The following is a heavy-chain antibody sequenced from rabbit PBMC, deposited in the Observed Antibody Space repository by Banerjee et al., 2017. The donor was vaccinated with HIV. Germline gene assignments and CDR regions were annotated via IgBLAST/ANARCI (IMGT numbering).Heavy chain of an antibody. V-gene: IGHV1S45*01. J-gene: IGHJ3*01. CDR3: ARAGDDNSSDYWIRIWDL. CDR2: INSNTGNT. D-gene: IGHD1-1*01. Sequence: QEQLEESGGDLVKPEGSLTLTCTASGFSFNNNYVMCWVRQAPGKGLEWIACINSNTGNTVYASWAKGPFTISKTSSTTVTLQMTSLTAADTATYFCARAGDDNSSDYWIRIWDLWGQGTLVTVS. CDR1: GFSFNNNYV.